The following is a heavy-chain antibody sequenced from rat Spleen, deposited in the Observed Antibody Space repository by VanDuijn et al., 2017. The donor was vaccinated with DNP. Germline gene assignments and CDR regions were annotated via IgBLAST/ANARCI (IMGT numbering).Heavy chain of an antibody. CDR2: SSTSGTRT. J-gene: IGHJ3*01. D-gene: IGHD1-7*01. V-gene: IGHV5-25*01. CDR1: GFTFSNSY. CDR3: ATSSYYGYDYGFAY. Sequence: EVQLVESGGGLVQPGRSLKISCAASGFTFSNSYMAWVRQAPKKVLEWVAASSTSGTRTYYRDSVKGRFTVSRDDAKSTLYLQMDSLRSEDTATYFCATSSYYGYDYGFAYWGQGTLVTVSS.